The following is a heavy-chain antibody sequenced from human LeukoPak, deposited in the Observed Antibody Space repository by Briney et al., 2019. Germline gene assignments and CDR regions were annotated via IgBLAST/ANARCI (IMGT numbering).Heavy chain of an antibody. CDR2: IKEDGTET. D-gene: IGHD5-24*01. J-gene: IGHJ4*02. CDR3: AKEGRSLQTY. CDR1: GFMFSSNW. V-gene: IGHV3-7*03. Sequence: GGSLRLSCAASGFMFSSNWMSWVRLAPGKGLEWVANIKEDGTETYYVDSVKGRFTISRDNAKNSLYLQMNSLRVKDTAVYYCAKEGRSLQTYWGQGTLVTVSS.